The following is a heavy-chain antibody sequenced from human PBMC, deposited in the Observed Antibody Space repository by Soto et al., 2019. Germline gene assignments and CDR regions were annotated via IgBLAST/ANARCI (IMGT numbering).Heavy chain of an antibody. J-gene: IGHJ6*02. CDR2: INPKSGGT. D-gene: IGHD2-8*01. Sequence: RASVKASCKASGYSFTDYHIHWVRQAPGQGLEWLGRINPKSGGTSTAQKFQGWVTMTTDTSISTASMELTRLTSDDTAIYYCARGDSTDCSNGVCSFFYNHDMDVWGQGTTVTVSS. CDR1: GYSFTDYH. CDR3: ARGDSTDCSNGVCSFFYNHDMDV. V-gene: IGHV1-2*04.